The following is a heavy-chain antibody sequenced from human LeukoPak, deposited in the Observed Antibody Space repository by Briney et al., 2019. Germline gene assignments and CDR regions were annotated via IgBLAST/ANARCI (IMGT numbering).Heavy chain of an antibody. CDR3: ARDADSSSSVTLIDY. J-gene: IGHJ4*02. Sequence: GGSLRLSCAASGFTFSSYSMNWVRQAPGKGLEWVSSISSSSSYIYYADSVKGRFTISRDNAKNSLYLQMNSLRAEDTAVYYCARDADSSSSVTLIDYWGQGTLVTVSS. D-gene: IGHD6-6*01. V-gene: IGHV3-21*01. CDR1: GFTFSSYS. CDR2: ISSSSSYI.